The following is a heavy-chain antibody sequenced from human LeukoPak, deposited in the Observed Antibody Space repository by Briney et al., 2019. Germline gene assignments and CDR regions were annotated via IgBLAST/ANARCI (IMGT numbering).Heavy chain of an antibody. V-gene: IGHV3-33*08. Sequence: PGGSLRLSCAASGFTFSSYGMHWVRQAPGKGLEWVAVIWYDGSNKYCADSVKGRFTISRDNSKNTLYLQMNSLRAEDTAVYYCARGLRYCSSTSCYGNDAFDIWGQGTMVTVSS. CDR3: ARGLRYCSSTSCYGNDAFDI. D-gene: IGHD2-2*01. CDR2: IWYDGSNK. J-gene: IGHJ3*02. CDR1: GFTFSSYG.